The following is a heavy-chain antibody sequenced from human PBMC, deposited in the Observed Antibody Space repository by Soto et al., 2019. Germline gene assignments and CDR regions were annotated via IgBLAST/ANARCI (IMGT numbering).Heavy chain of an antibody. V-gene: IGHV1-18*01. Sequence: ASVKVSCKASGYIFSDYGINWVRLAPGQGLEWMGWISAYNGNTNYAQKLQGRVTMTTDTSTSTAYMELRSLRSDDTAVYYCARIGLSSSESHFDYWGQGTLVTVSS. CDR3: ARIGLSSSESHFDY. D-gene: IGHD6-13*01. CDR2: ISAYNGNT. CDR1: GYIFSDYG. J-gene: IGHJ4*02.